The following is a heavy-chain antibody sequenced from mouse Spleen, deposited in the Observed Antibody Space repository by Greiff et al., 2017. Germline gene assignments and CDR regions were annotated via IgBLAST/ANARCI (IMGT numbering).Heavy chain of an antibody. V-gene: IGHV1-64*01. Sequence: QVQLQQPGAELVKPGASVKLSCKASGYTFTSYWMHWVKQRPGQGLEWIGMIHPNSGSTNYNEKFKSKATLTVDNSSSTAYMQLSSLTSEDSAVYYCAMDGSSYDYAMDYWGQGTSVTVSS. D-gene: IGHD1-1*01. CDR2: IHPNSGST. J-gene: IGHJ4*01. CDR1: GYTFTSYW. CDR3: AMDGSSYDYAMDY.